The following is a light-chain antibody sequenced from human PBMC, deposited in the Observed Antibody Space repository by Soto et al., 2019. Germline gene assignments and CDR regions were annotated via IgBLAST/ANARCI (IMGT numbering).Light chain of an antibody. CDR2: DNN. V-gene: IGLV1-40*01. J-gene: IGLJ1*01. CDR1: SSNIGAGYD. CDR3: QSYDSSLSGSYV. Sequence: QSVLTQPPSVSGAPGQRVTISCTGSSSNIGAGYDVHWYQQLPGTAPKVLIYDNNNRPSGVPDRFSGSKSGASASLAITGLQPEDEADYYCQSYDSSLSGSYVFGTGTKLTVL.